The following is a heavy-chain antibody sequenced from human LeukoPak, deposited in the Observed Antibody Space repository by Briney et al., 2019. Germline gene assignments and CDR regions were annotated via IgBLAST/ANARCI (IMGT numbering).Heavy chain of an antibody. Sequence: GRSLRLSCAASGFTFDDYAMHWVRQAPGKGLEWVSGISWNSGSIGYADSVKGRFTIPRDNAKNSLYLQMNSLRAEDTALYYCAKDSLPLGAGWYWGQGTLVTVSS. CDR3: AKDSLPLGAGWY. CDR2: ISWNSGSI. J-gene: IGHJ4*02. CDR1: GFTFDDYA. D-gene: IGHD7-27*01. V-gene: IGHV3-9*01.